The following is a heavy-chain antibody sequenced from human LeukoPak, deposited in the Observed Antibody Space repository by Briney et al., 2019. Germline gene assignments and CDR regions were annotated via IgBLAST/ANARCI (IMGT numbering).Heavy chain of an antibody. CDR1: GGSISSYY. Sequence: SETLSLTCTVSGGSISSYYWSWIRQPPEKGLEWIGYIYYSGSTNYNPSLKSRVTISIDTSKNQFSLKLSSVTAADTAVYYCAREGRYYYGSGSYSTDTFDYWGQGTLVTVSS. J-gene: IGHJ4*02. V-gene: IGHV4-59*01. CDR3: AREGRYYYGSGSYSTDTFDY. D-gene: IGHD3-10*01. CDR2: IYYSGST.